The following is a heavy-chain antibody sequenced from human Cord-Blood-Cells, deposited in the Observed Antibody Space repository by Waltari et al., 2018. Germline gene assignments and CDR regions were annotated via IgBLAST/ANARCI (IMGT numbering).Heavy chain of an antibody. Sequence: QVQLQQWGAGLLKPSETLYLTCAVHGGSFSGYYWSWIRQPPGKGLEWIGEINHSGSSHDNSSLKSRVTISVDTSKNQFSLKLSSVTAADTAVYYCARGYCSSTSCYTRRGNYFDSWGQGTLVTVSS. D-gene: IGHD2-2*02. V-gene: IGHV4-34*01. CDR3: ARGYCSSTSCYTRRGNYFDS. J-gene: IGHJ4*02. CDR2: INHSGSS. CDR1: GGSFSGYY.